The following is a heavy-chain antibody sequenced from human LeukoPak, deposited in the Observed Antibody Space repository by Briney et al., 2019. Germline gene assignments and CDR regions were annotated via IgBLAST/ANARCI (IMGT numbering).Heavy chain of an antibody. Sequence: NTSETLSLTCTVSGGSISSGGYYWSWIRQHPGKGLEWIGYIYYSGSTYYNPSLTSRVTISVDTSKNLFSLKLSSVTAADTAVYYCARASEYAFDIWGQGTMVTVSS. CDR2: IYYSGST. V-gene: IGHV4-31*03. CDR1: GGSISSGGYY. J-gene: IGHJ3*02. CDR3: ARASEYAFDI.